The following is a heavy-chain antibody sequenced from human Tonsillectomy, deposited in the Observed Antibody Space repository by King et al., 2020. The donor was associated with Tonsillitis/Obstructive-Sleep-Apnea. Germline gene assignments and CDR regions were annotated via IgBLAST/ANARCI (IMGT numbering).Heavy chain of an antibody. CDR1: GFTFSNAW. D-gene: IGHD2-2*01. Sequence: VQLVESGGGLVKPGGSLRLSCAASGFTFSNAWMSWVRQVPGKGLEWVGRIKSKTDGGTTDYAAPVKGRFTISRDDSKNTLFLQMNSLKTEDTAVYYCTTDILVPAAINAFDIWGQGTTVTVSS. J-gene: IGHJ3*02. CDR3: TTDILVPAAINAFDI. V-gene: IGHV3-15*01. CDR2: IKSKTDGGTT.